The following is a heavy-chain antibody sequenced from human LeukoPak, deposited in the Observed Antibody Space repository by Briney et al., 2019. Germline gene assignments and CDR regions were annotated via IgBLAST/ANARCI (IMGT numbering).Heavy chain of an antibody. Sequence: SETLSLTCTVSGGSISSYYWSWIRQPPGKGLEWIGYIYYSGSTYYNPSLKSRVTISVDTSKNQFSLKLSSVTAADTAVYYCARLGSGWLADYWGQGTLVTVSS. CDR2: IYYSGST. D-gene: IGHD6-19*01. J-gene: IGHJ4*02. V-gene: IGHV4-59*12. CDR3: ARLGSGWLADY. CDR1: GGSISSYY.